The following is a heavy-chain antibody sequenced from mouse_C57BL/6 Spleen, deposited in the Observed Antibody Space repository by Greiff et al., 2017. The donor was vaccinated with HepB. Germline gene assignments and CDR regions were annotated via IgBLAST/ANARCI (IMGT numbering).Heavy chain of an antibody. CDR3: AIRSHFDY. D-gene: IGHD1-1*01. CDR2: IYPGDGDT. CDR1: GYAFSSSW. V-gene: IGHV1-82*01. J-gene: IGHJ2*01. Sequence: QVQLQQSGPELVKPGASVKISCKASGYAFSSSWMNWVKQRPGKGLEWIGRIYPGDGDTNYNGKFKGKATLTADKSSSTAYMQLSSLTSEDSAVYFCAIRSHFDYWGQGTTLTVSS.